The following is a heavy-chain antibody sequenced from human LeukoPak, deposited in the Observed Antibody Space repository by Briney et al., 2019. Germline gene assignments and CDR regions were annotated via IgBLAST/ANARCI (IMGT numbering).Heavy chain of an antibody. CDR3: AKGVKSSTSCPIDY. J-gene: IGHJ4*02. CDR2: ISGSGGST. D-gene: IGHD2-2*01. V-gene: IGHV3-23*01. CDR1: GFTYSSYA. Sequence: PGGSLRLSCAASGFTYSSYAMSWVRQPPGKGLEWVSAISGSGGSTYYAASVKGRFTISRDNSKNTLYLQMNSLRAEDTALYYCAKGVKSSTSCPIDYWGQGTLVTVSS.